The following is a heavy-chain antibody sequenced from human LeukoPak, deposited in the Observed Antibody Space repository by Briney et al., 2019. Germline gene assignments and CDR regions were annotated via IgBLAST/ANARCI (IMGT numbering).Heavy chain of an antibody. CDR2: ISSSSTI. V-gene: IGHV3-48*02. CDR3: ARSSAYYFDY. CDR1: GFTFSTYS. J-gene: IGHJ4*02. Sequence: PGGSLRLSCVDSGFTFSTYSMNWVRQAPGKGLEWVSYISSSSTIYYADSVKGRFTISRDNAKNSLYLQMNSLRDEDTAVYYCARSSAYYFDYWGQGTLVTVSS.